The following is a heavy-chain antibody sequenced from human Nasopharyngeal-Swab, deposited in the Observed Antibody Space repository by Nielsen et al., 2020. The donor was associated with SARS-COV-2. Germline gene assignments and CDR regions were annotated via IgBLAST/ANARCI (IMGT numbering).Heavy chain of an antibody. J-gene: IGHJ4*02. V-gene: IGHV3-30*03. CDR1: GFTFSSYG. Sequence: GRSLRLSCAASGFTFSSYGMHWVRQAPGKGLEWVAVISYDGSNKYYADSVKGRFTISRDNSKNTLYLQMNSLRAEDTAVYYCAREGDIVVVAALDYWGQGTLVTVSS. CDR2: ISYDGSNK. CDR3: AREGDIVVVAALDY. D-gene: IGHD2-21*02.